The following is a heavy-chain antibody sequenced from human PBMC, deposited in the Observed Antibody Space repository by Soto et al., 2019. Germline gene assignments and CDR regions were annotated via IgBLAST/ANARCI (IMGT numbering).Heavy chain of an antibody. J-gene: IGHJ4*02. V-gene: IGHV1-18*04. D-gene: IGHD5-12*01. CDR3: ARDQGGYGTFDD. CDR2: ISGHNGVT. CDR1: GYTFTSSG. Sequence: QVQLAQSGPEVKKPEASVKVSCKTSGYTFTSSGISWVRQAPGQGPEWMGWISGHNGVTNFAQNFQDRVTLTIDSSTTTAYMEVRSLSFADTAIYYCARDQGGYGTFDDSGQGTLVTVSS.